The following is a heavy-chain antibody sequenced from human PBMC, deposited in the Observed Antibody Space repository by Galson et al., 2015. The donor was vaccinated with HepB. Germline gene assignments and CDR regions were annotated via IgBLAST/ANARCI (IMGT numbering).Heavy chain of an antibody. Sequence: SVKVSCKASGGTFSSYAISWVRQAPGQGLEWMGGIIPIFGTANYAQKFQGRVTITADESTSTAYMELSSLRSEDTAVYYCARGGYCSSTSCYTFDYWGQGTLVTVSS. CDR1: GGTFSSYA. J-gene: IGHJ4*02. D-gene: IGHD2-2*01. CDR2: IIPIFGTA. CDR3: ARGGYCSSTSCYTFDY. V-gene: IGHV1-69*13.